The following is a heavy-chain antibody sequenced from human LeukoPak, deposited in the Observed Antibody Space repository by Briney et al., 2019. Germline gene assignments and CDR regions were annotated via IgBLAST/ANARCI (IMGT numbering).Heavy chain of an antibody. D-gene: IGHD4-11*01. CDR2: ISSSGSTI. J-gene: IGHJ4*02. CDR3: ARVLYSNYLEY. Sequence: GGSLRLSCAASGFTFSDYYLSCIRQAPGKGLEWVSYISSSGSTICYADSVKGRFTISRDNAKNSLYLQMNSLRAEDTAMYYCARVLYSNYLEYWGQGTLVTVSS. CDR1: GFTFSDYY. V-gene: IGHV3-11*04.